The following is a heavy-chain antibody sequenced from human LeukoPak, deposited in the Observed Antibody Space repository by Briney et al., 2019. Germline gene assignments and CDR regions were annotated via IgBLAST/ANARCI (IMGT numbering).Heavy chain of an antibody. CDR3: ASLKGLFDYFDY. D-gene: IGHD3-22*01. J-gene: IGHJ4*02. V-gene: IGHV3-53*01. Sequence: PGGSLRLSCVASGVIVSNNYMSWVRQAPGKGLEWVSVLYNAGSTYYADSVKGRFTISRDNSKNTLYLQMYSLRAEDTAVYYCASLKGLFDYFDYWGQGILVTVSS. CDR2: LYNAGST. CDR1: GVIVSNNY.